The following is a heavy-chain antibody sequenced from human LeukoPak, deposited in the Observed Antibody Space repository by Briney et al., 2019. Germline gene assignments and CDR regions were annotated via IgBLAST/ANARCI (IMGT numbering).Heavy chain of an antibody. CDR3: ARAPITSPFYFDY. J-gene: IGHJ4*02. D-gene: IGHD2-2*01. CDR2: INCSGGST. Sequence: PGGSLRLSCTASGFAFDEHGMSWVRHVPGKGLEWVSGINCSGGSTGYADPLRGRFTISRDNAKNSLYLQMDSLRAEDTALYYCARAPITSPFYFDYWGQGTLVTVSS. CDR1: GFAFDEHG. V-gene: IGHV3-20*04.